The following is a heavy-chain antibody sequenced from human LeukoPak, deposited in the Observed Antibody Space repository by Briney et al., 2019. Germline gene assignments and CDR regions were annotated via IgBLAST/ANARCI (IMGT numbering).Heavy chain of an antibody. CDR2: IIPVFGTA. J-gene: IGHJ3*02. CDR1: GGTFSSYT. Sequence: ASVKVSCKASGGTFSSYTINWVRQAPGQGLEWMGGIIPVFGTANYVQKFQGRVTITTDESTSTAYMELSSLRSEDTAVYYCARDKTPLQQLVNAFDIWGQGTMVTVSS. V-gene: IGHV1-69*05. CDR3: ARDKTPLQQLVNAFDI. D-gene: IGHD6-13*01.